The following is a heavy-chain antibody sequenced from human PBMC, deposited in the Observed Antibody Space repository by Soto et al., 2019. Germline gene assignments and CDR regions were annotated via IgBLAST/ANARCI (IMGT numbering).Heavy chain of an antibody. CDR1: GYTFTSYC. V-gene: IGHV1-18*01. Sequence: ASVNVSCKPSGYTFTSYCISWVRQAPGQGLEWMGWISAYNGNTNYAQKLQGRVTMTTDTSTSTAYMELRSLRSDDTAVYYCARLRPHSEAHSFDYWGQGTLVTVPS. D-gene: IGHD3-16*01. CDR3: ARLRPHSEAHSFDY. J-gene: IGHJ4*02. CDR2: ISAYNGNT.